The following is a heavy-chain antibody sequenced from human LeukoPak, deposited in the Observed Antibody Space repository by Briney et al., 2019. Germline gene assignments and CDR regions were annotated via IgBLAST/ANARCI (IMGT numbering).Heavy chain of an antibody. Sequence: ASVKVSCKASGGTFSSYAISWVRQAPGQGLEWMGIINPSGGSTSYAQKFQGRVTMTRDTSTSTVYMELSSLRSEDTAVYYCARGGEYSGYFDYWGQGTLVTVSS. D-gene: IGHD3-10*01. V-gene: IGHV1-46*01. CDR1: GGTFSSYA. CDR2: INPSGGST. CDR3: ARGGEYSGYFDY. J-gene: IGHJ4*02.